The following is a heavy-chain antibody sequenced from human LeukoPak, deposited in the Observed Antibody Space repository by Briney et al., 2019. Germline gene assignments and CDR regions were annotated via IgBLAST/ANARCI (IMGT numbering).Heavy chain of an antibody. D-gene: IGHD6-19*01. CDR3: AKDTPSRNSGWDR. Sequence: GGSLRLSCAASGFTVSYNYLTRVRQAPGKGLECVSLIYGGGSTYYAGSVKGRFTISRDNSKNTVYLQMNSLRAEDTAVYYCAKDTPSRNSGWDRWGQGTLVTVST. CDR2: IYGGGST. V-gene: IGHV3-66*01. CDR1: GFTVSYNY. J-gene: IGHJ4*02.